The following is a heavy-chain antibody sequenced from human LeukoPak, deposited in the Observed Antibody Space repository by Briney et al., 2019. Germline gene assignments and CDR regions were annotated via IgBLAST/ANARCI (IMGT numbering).Heavy chain of an antibody. CDR3: AKAPRIQLWFDY. Sequence: PGGSLRLSCAASGFTFSSYAMSWVRQAPGTGLEWISAISGSGGSTYYADSVRGRFTISRDNSKSTLYLQMNSLRAEDTAVYFCAKAPRIQLWFDYWGQGTLVTVSS. CDR2: ISGSGGST. D-gene: IGHD5-18*01. CDR1: GFTFSSYA. V-gene: IGHV3-23*01. J-gene: IGHJ4*02.